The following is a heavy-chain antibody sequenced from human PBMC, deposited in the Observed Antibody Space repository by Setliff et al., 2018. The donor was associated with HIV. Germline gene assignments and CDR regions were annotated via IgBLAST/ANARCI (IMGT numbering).Heavy chain of an antibody. CDR2: ISSNTDNI. CDR1: GFTFNAYA. CDR3: VKDGTPIGRYYQYFHV. Sequence: GGSLRLSCAASGFTFNAYAMHWVRQPPGKGLERVSGISSNTDNIYYADSVTGRFTISRDNAKNSLFLQMNDLRPEDTAFYYCVKDGTPIGRYYQYFHVWGEGIMVTVSS. V-gene: IGHV3-9*01. J-gene: IGHJ6*04. D-gene: IGHD1-26*01.